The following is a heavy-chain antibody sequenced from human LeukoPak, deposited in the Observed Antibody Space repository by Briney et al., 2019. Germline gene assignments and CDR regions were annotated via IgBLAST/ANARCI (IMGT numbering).Heavy chain of an antibody. V-gene: IGHV3-30*03. CDR3: ARAIAPGYSGYDNDAFDI. CDR1: GFTFSSYG. J-gene: IGHJ3*02. Sequence: SGRSLRLSCAVSGFTFSSYGMHWVRQAPGKGLEWVAVISYDGSNKYYADSVKGRFTISRDNSENTLYLQMNSLRIEDTAVYYCARAIAPGYSGYDNDAFDIWGQGTMVTVSS. D-gene: IGHD5-12*01. CDR2: ISYDGSNK.